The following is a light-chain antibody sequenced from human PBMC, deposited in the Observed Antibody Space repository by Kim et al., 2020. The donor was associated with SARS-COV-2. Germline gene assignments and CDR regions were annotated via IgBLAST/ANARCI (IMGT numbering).Light chain of an antibody. CDR3: QVWDSSSDHRVV. V-gene: IGLV3-21*04. CDR1: SIGSKR. Sequence: PGKTARVSCGGNSIGSKRVHWYPQKAGQAPVLVIYYDSDRPSGIPERFSGSNSGNTATLTISRVEAGDEADYYCQVWDSSSDHRVVFGGGTQLTVL. CDR2: YDS. J-gene: IGLJ2*01.